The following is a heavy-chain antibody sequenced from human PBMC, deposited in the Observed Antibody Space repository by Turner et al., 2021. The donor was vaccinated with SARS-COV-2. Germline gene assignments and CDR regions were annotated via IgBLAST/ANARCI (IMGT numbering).Heavy chain of an antibody. J-gene: IGHJ4*02. CDR1: GFTFSSYS. CDR3: ARDPSKIQLWLHYYFDY. Sequence: EVQLVEFGGGLVQPGGSMRLSCAASGFTFSSYSMHWVRQAPGKGLEWVSYISSSSSTIYYADSVKGRFTISRDNAKNSLYLQMNSLRAEDTAVYYCARDPSKIQLWLHYYFDYWGQGTLVTVSS. V-gene: IGHV3-48*01. CDR2: ISSSSSTI. D-gene: IGHD5-18*01.